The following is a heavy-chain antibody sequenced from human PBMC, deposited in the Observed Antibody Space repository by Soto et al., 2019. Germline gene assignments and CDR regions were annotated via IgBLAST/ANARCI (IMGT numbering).Heavy chain of an antibody. CDR3: AKDRYGSLEGGMDV. Sequence: EVQLVESGGGLVQPGRSLRLSCAASGFIFDDFGMQWVRQAPGKGLEWVSGVTWNSGNIDYADSVKGRFTITRDNAKNSLYLQMNSLRGEDTALYYCAKDRYGSLEGGMDVWGQGTTVTVSS. D-gene: IGHD1-26*01. CDR1: GFIFDDFG. V-gene: IGHV3-9*01. CDR2: VTWNSGNI. J-gene: IGHJ6*02.